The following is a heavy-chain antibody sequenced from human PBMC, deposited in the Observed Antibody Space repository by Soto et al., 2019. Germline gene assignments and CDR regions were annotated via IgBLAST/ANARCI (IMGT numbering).Heavy chain of an antibody. Sequence: QVQLQQWGAGLLKHSETLSLTCAVYGGSFSDFHWSWIRQPPGKGLEWIGEIHHRGNTNYNPSLRSRVTMSVDTSQNQFSLKMTSVTAADTAVYYCARTHYSMDVWDKGTTVTVSS. J-gene: IGHJ6*03. CDR1: GGSFSDFH. CDR2: IHHRGNT. V-gene: IGHV4-34*01. CDR3: ARTHYSMDV.